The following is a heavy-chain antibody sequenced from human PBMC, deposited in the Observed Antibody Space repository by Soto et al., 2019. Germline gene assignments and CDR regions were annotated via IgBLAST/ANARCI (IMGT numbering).Heavy chain of an antibody. CDR2: INAGYGNT. Sequence: QVHLVQSGAEVRKPGASVKVSCKASGYTFSSYAMHWVRQAPGQRLEWMGWINAGYGNTKSSQKFQDRVTISRDTSASTAYMEVTSLRSEDTAVDYCARDTGDGTFDFWGQGTLVTVSS. D-gene: IGHD7-27*01. V-gene: IGHV1-3*01. CDR1: GYTFSSYA. J-gene: IGHJ4*02. CDR3: ARDTGDGTFDF.